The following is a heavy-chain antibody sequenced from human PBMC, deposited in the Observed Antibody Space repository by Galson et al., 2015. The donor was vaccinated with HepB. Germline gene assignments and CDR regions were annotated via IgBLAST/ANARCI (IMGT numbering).Heavy chain of an antibody. D-gene: IGHD3-10*01. CDR2: ISSSSSTI. CDR1: GFTFSSYS. Sequence: SLRLSCAASGFTFSSYSMNWVRQAPGKGLEWVSYISSSSSTIYYADSVKGRFTISRDNAKNSLYLQMNSLRAEDTAVYYCARDTLLTPGFGAPYNWFDPWGQGTLVTVSS. CDR3: ARDTLLTPGFGAPYNWFDP. J-gene: IGHJ5*02. V-gene: IGHV3-48*01.